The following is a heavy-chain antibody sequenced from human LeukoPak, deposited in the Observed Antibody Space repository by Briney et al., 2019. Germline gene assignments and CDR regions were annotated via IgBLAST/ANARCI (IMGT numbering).Heavy chain of an antibody. CDR1: GASISTSY. V-gene: IGHV4-59*01. CDR3: ASVGCSGGSCYPDY. Sequence: PSETLSLTCTVSGASISTSYWYWIRQPPGKGLEWIGYIHYSGDINYNPSLKSRVTISAYTSKNQLSLKLSSVTAADTAVYYCASVGCSGGSCYPDYWGQGTLVAVSS. J-gene: IGHJ4*02. D-gene: IGHD2-15*01. CDR2: IHYSGDI.